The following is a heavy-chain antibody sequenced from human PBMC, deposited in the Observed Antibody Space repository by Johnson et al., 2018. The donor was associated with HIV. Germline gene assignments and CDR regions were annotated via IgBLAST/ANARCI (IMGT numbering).Heavy chain of an antibody. J-gene: IGHJ3*02. D-gene: IGHD3-22*01. V-gene: IGHV3-74*01. CDR3: ARRAYYYDSSGYYSHAFDI. CDR1: GFTFSSYW. Sequence: VQLVESGGGLVQPGGSLRLSCAASGFTFSSYWMHWVRQAPGKGLVWVSRINSDGSSTSYADSVKGRFTISSDNAKNTLYLQMNSLRAEDTAVYYCARRAYYYDSSGYYSHAFDIWGQGTMVTVSS. CDR2: INSDGSST.